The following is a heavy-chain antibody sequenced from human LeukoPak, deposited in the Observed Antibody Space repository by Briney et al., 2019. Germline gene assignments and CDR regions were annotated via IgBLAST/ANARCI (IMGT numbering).Heavy chain of an antibody. J-gene: IGHJ4*02. CDR1: VGTFSSYA. Sequence: SVKVSCKASVGTFSSYAISWVRQAPGQGLEWMGRIIPILGIANYAQKFQGRVTITADKSTSTAYMELSSLRSEDTAVYYCARGAWDYYYDSSGYPYAGSWIDYWGQGTLVTVSS. V-gene: IGHV1-69*04. CDR3: ARGAWDYYYDSSGYPYAGSWIDY. CDR2: IIPILGIA. D-gene: IGHD3-22*01.